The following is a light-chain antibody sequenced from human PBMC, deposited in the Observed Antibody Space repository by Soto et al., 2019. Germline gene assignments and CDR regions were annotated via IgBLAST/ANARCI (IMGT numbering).Light chain of an antibody. Sequence: QLTQSPSSLSASVGDRVTITCRASQSIDIYLHWYQQKPGKAPKRLIYSASSSRRGVPSRFSGSGSGTDFTLTISSLQPEDSATYYCQQSYSHPTFGQGTKVEVK. CDR2: SAS. J-gene: IGKJ1*01. CDR3: QQSYSHPT. CDR1: QSIDIY. V-gene: IGKV1-39*01.